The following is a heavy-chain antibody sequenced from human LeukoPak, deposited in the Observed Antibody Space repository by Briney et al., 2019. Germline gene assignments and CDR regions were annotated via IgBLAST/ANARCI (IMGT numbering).Heavy chain of an antibody. Sequence: PSETLSLTCIVSGGSISNYYWGWIRQPPGKGLEWIGYIYHSGSTNYNPSLKSRVTISVDTSKNQFSLKLSSVTAADTAVYYCARDLANWGSWGAFDIWGQGTMVTVSS. CDR1: GGSISNYY. CDR2: IYHSGST. CDR3: ARDLANWGSWGAFDI. D-gene: IGHD7-27*01. J-gene: IGHJ3*02. V-gene: IGHV4-59*01.